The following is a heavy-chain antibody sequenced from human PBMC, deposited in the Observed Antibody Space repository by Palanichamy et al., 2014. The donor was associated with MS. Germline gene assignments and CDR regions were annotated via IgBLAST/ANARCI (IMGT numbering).Heavy chain of an antibody. CDR1: GGSISSSSYY. CDR2: IYYSGST. D-gene: IGHD5-18*01. V-gene: IGHV4-39*01. CDR3: ARLADTAMVFDY. J-gene: IGHJ4*02. Sequence: QLQLQESGPGLVKPSETLSLTCTVSGGSISSSSYYWGWIRQPPRKGLEWIGSIYYSGSTYYNPSLKSRVTISVDTSKNQFSLKLSSVTAADTAVYYCARLADTAMVFDYWGQGTLVTVSS.